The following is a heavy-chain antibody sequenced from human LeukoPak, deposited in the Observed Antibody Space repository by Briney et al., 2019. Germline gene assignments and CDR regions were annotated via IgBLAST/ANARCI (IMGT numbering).Heavy chain of an antibody. CDR3: AKGVAARTSNWFDP. CDR1: GFTFSGYA. J-gene: IGHJ5*02. Sequence: SGGSLSLSCAASGFTFSGYAMSWVRQAPGKGLEWVSLITGSGATTYYADSVRGRFTISRDNSKNTLYLQMNSLRAEDTAVYYCAKGVAARTSNWFDPWGPGTLVTISS. CDR2: ITGSGATT. V-gene: IGHV3-23*01. D-gene: IGHD6-6*01.